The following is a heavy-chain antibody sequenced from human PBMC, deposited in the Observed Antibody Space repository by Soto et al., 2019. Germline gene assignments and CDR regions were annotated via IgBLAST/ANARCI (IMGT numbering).Heavy chain of an antibody. D-gene: IGHD2-2*01. J-gene: IGHJ5*02. CDR2: IVPIFGTA. CDR3: ARNQPGVSNWFDP. V-gene: IGHV1-69*13. CDR1: GGTFSSYA. Sequence: SVKVSCKASGGTFSSYAISWVRQAPGQGLEWMGGIVPIFGTANYAQKFQGRVTITADESTSTAYMELSSLRSEDTAVYYCARNQPGVSNWFDPWGQGTLVTVSS.